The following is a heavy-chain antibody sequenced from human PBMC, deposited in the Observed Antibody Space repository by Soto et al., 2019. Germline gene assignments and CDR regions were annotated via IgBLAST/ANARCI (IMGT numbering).Heavy chain of an antibody. CDR1: GGTFSSYA. D-gene: IGHD4-17*01. CDR2: IIPIFGTA. J-gene: IGHJ4*02. CDR3: ANEPHGQRAY. V-gene: IGHV1-69*13. Sequence: SVKVSCKASGGTFSSYAISWVRQAPGQGLEWMGGIIPIFGTANYAQKFQGRVTITADESTSTAYMGLSSLRSEDTAVYYCANEPHGQRAYWGQGTLVTVSS.